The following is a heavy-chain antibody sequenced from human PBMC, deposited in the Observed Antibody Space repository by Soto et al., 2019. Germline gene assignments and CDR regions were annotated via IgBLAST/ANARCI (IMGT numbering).Heavy chain of an antibody. CDR2: IYYTGST. D-gene: IGHD3-10*01. V-gene: IGHV4-31*03. J-gene: IGHJ4*02. Sequence: SETLSLTCTVSGVSLTTGGYYWSWIRQHPGKGLEWIGYIYYTGSTDYNPSLKSRVAISLDTSKNQFSLKLRSVTAADTAVYYCASYASGTYPFFDQWGRGTLVTVSS. CDR3: ASYASGTYPFFDQ. CDR1: GVSLTTGGYY.